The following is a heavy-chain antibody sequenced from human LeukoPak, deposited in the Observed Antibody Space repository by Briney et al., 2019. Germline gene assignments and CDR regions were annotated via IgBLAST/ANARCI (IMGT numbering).Heavy chain of an antibody. V-gene: IGHV3-21*06. CDR1: GFTFSSYG. D-gene: IGHD5/OR15-5a*01. Sequence: GGSLRLSCAASGFTFSSYGMNWVRQAPGKGLEWVSSISTSSGYIYYADSLEGRFTISRDNAKNSLYLQMDSLRAEDTAMYYCARGRGYSVSSDAFDIWGQGTMVTVSS. J-gene: IGHJ3*02. CDR3: ARGRGYSVSSDAFDI. CDR2: ISTSSGYI.